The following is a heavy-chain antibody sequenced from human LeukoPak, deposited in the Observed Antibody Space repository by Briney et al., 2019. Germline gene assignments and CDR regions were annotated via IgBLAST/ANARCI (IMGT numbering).Heavy chain of an antibody. D-gene: IGHD1-26*01. Sequence: ASVKVSCKASGYTFTTYYMHWVRQAPGQGREWMAWISADKVNTNYAQRLQGRVTMSADTSTSTTYMELRSLTSDDTAVYYCARGTRGRGDWYFDLWGRGTLVTVSS. CDR1: GYTFTTYY. J-gene: IGHJ2*01. CDR3: ARGTRGRGDWYFDL. V-gene: IGHV1-18*04. CDR2: ISADKVNT.